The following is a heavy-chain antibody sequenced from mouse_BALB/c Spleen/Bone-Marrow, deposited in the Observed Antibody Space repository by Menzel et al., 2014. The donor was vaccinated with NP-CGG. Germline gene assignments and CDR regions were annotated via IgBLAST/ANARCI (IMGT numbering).Heavy chain of an antibody. V-gene: IGHV3-2*02. CDR1: GYSITSDYA. D-gene: IGHD1-1*01. CDR2: ISYSGST. J-gene: IGHJ2*01. Sequence: EVQGVESGPGLVEPSQSLSLTCTVTGYSITSDYAWNWIRQFPGNKLEWTGYISYSGSTSYNPSLKSRISITRDTSKNQFFLQLNSVTTEDTATYYCARKDYYGSSNFDYWGQGTTLTVSS. CDR3: ARKDYYGSSNFDY.